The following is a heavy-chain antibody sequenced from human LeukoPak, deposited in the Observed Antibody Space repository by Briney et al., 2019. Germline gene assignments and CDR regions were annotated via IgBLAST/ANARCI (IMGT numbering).Heavy chain of an antibody. Sequence: GGSLRLSCAASGFTFSSYAMSCVRHAPGEGLEWVSAISGSGGSTYYADSVKGRFTIYRDNSKNKLYLQMNSLRAEDTAVYYCAKEDIVATIWYFDLWGRGTLVTVSS. CDR1: GFTFSSYA. J-gene: IGHJ2*01. CDR3: AKEDIVATIWYFDL. CDR2: ISGSGGST. D-gene: IGHD5-12*01. V-gene: IGHV3-23*01.